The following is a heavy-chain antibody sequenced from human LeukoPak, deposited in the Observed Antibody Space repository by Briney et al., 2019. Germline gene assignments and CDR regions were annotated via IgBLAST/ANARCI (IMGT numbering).Heavy chain of an antibody. D-gene: IGHD3-3*01. V-gene: IGHV1-18*01. CDR1: GDTFNRHG. Sequence: ASVKVSCKASGDTFNRHGINWVRQAPGQGLEWMGWISGYNGNTNYERKVQGRVTLTRDASTSTAYMELWNLRSDDTAVYFCARANMVFGVDIEQNWFDLWGQRTRVIVSS. CDR2: ISGYNGNT. J-gene: IGHJ5*02. CDR3: ARANMVFGVDIEQNWFDL.